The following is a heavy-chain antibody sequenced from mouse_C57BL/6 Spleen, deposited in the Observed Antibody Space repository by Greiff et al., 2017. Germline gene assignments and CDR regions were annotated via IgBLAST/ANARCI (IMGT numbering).Heavy chain of an antibody. CDR1: GYTFTSYW. D-gene: IGHD3-2*02. Sequence: QVQLKQPGTELVKPGASVKLSCKASGYTFTSYWMHWVKQRPGQGLEWIGNIKPSNGGTNYNEKFKSKATMTVAKSYSTAYMQLSSLTSEDAAVNYCASRAAQAGDLDYWGQGTTLTVSS. CDR3: ASRAAQAGDLDY. V-gene: IGHV1-53*01. J-gene: IGHJ2*01. CDR2: IKPSNGGT.